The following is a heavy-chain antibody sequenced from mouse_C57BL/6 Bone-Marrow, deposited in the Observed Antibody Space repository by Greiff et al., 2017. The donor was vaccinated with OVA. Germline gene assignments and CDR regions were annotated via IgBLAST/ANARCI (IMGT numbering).Heavy chain of an antibody. CDR1: GYAFSSSW. CDR3: ARAHYGNLGGY. CDR2: IYPGDGDT. D-gene: IGHD2-1*01. J-gene: IGHJ2*01. Sequence: QVQLQQSGPELVKPGASVKISCKASGYAFSSSWMNWVKQRPGKGLEWIGRIYPGDGDTNYNGKFKGKATLTADKSSSTAYMQLSSLTSEDSAVYFCARAHYGNLGGYWGQGTTLTVSS. V-gene: IGHV1-82*01.